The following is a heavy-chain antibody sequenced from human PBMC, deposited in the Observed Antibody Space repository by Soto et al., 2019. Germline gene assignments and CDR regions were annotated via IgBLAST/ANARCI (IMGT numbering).Heavy chain of an antibody. D-gene: IGHD5-12*01. Sequence: QVQLVQSGAEVKKPGSSVKVSCKASGGTFSTYTLSWVRQAPGQGLEWMGRIIPILDLTDYAQKFQGRVTITADKSPGTAYMALSSLTSEDTALYYCARGYSDYEDSSRDALALWGQGTMVTVSS. CDR3: ARGYSDYEDSSRDALAL. V-gene: IGHV1-69*02. CDR1: GGTFSTYT. CDR2: IIPILDLT. J-gene: IGHJ3*01.